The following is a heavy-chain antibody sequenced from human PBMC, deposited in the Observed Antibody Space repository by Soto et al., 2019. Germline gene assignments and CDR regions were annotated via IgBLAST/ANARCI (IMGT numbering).Heavy chain of an antibody. J-gene: IGHJ4*02. CDR3: ARVSRYYYDSSGYYYFDY. Sequence: LSLTCAVYGGSFSGYYWSWIRQPPGKGLEWIGEINHSGSTNYNPSLKSRVTISVDTSKNQFSLKLSSVTAADTAVYYCARVSRYYYDSSGYYYFDYWGQGTLVTVSS. CDR1: GGSFSGYY. CDR2: INHSGST. V-gene: IGHV4-34*01. D-gene: IGHD3-22*01.